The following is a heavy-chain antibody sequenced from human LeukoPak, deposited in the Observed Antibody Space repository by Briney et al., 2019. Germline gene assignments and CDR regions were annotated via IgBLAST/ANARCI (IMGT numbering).Heavy chain of an antibody. CDR2: ISSSSSYI. Sequence: GGSLRLSCAASGFTFSSYSMNWVRQAPGKGLEWVSSISSSSSYIYYADSVKGRFTISRDNAKNSLYLQMNSLRAEDTAVYYCARDWEYSSSRFVYWGQGTLVTVSS. J-gene: IGHJ4*02. V-gene: IGHV3-21*01. D-gene: IGHD6-6*01. CDR1: GFTFSSYS. CDR3: ARDWEYSSSRFVY.